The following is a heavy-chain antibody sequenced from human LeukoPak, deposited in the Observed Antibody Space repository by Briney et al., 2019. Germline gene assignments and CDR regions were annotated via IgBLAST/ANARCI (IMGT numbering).Heavy chain of an antibody. CDR2: ISSSNITI. Sequence: PGGSLRLSCAASGFTFSSYSMNWVRQAPGKRLEWVSYISSSNITIYYADSVKGRFTISRDNAKNSLYLQMNSLRAEDTAVYYCARERGSFVDYWGQGTLVTVSS. CDR1: GFTFSSYS. V-gene: IGHV3-48*04. D-gene: IGHD1-26*01. J-gene: IGHJ4*02. CDR3: ARERGSFVDY.